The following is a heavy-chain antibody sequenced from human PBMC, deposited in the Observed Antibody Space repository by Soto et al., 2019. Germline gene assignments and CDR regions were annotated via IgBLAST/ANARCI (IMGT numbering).Heavy chain of an antibody. D-gene: IGHD6-19*01. J-gene: IGHJ5*02. V-gene: IGHV3-23*01. CDR3: AKCTVDTIVTSGWCNLLEP. Sequence: EVQLLESGGGLVQPGGSLRLSCAASGFTFSSSAMSWVRQAPGKGLEWVSAIRGTNGNTHYAESVKGRLTISRDNSKNTLYLQMNFLRAEDTAVYYCAKCTVDTIVTSGWCNLLEPWGQGTLVIVSS. CDR2: IRGTNGNT. CDR1: GFTFSSSA.